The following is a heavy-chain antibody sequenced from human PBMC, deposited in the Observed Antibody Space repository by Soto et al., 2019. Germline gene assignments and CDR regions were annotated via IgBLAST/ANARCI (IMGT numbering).Heavy chain of an antibody. CDR2: ISYDGSNK. CDR3: AKNLRIQLWLGLFDY. Sequence: GGSLRLSCAASGFTFSSYGMHWVRQAPGKGLEWVAVISYDGSNKYYADSVKGRFTISRDNSKNTLYLQMNSLRAEDTAVYYCAKNLRIQLWLGLFDYWGPGPLVTVSS. CDR1: GFTFSSYG. J-gene: IGHJ4*02. V-gene: IGHV3-30*18. D-gene: IGHD5-18*01.